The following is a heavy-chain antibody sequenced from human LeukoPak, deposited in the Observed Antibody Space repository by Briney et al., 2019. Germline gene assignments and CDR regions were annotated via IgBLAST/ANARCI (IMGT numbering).Heavy chain of an antibody. Sequence: GGSLRLSCAASGFTFRDYHMGWIRQAPGKGLEWVSYISSSGSYTKKADSVEGRFTISRDNAKNSMYLQMNSLRAEDTAVYYCVRTCDAVTGAFDIWGQGTMVTVSS. CDR3: VRTCDAVTGAFDI. CDR1: GFTFRDYH. V-gene: IGHV3-11*03. J-gene: IGHJ3*02. CDR2: ISSSGSYT. D-gene: IGHD2-21*01.